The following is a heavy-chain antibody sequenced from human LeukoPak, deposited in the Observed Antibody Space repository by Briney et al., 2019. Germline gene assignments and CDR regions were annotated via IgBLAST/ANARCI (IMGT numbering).Heavy chain of an antibody. CDR2: IYTSAST. Sequence: SETLSLTCTVSGGSIRNYYWSWIRQPAGKGLEWIGRIYTSASTNYNPSLKRRVTLSVDASKNQLSLRLTSLTAADTAVYSCARGRYCSATICSAGDAFDIWGQGTVVTVSS. V-gene: IGHV4-4*07. J-gene: IGHJ3*02. CDR1: GGSIRNYY. D-gene: IGHD5-24*01. CDR3: ARGRYCSATICSAGDAFDI.